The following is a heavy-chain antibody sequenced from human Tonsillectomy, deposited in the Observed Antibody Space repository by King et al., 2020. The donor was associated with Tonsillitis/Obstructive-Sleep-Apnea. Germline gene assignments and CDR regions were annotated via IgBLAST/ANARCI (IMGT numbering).Heavy chain of an antibody. CDR1: GGSISYYF. J-gene: IGHJ6*03. V-gene: IGHV4-59*01. D-gene: IGHD6-13*01. CDR2: VYYSVST. Sequence: LQLQESGPGLVKPSETLSLTCTVSGGSISYYFWTWIRQPPGKGLEWIGYVYYSVSTNYNPSLQSRVTISIDTSKNQFSLKLRSVTAADTAVYYCARGTGQQLGARQDYYYMDVWGKGTTVTVSS. CDR3: ARGTGQQLGARQDYYYMDV.